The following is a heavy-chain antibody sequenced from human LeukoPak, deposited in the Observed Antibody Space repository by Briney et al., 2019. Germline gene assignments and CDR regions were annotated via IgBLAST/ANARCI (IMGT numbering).Heavy chain of an antibody. D-gene: IGHD6-19*01. J-gene: IGHJ6*02. V-gene: IGHV4-4*07. CDR2: IYTSGST. CDR1: GGSISSYY. CDR3: ARDSIAVAGDYYYGMDV. Sequence: PSETLSLTCTVSGGSISSYYWSWIRQPAGKGLEWIGRIYTSGSTNYNPSLKSRVTMSVDTSKNQFSLKLSSVTAADTAVYYCARDSIAVAGDYYYGMDVWGQGITVTVSS.